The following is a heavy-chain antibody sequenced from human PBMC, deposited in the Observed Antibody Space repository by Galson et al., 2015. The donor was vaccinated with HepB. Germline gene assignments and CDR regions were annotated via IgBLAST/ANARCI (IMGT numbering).Heavy chain of an antibody. CDR2: ISAYNGNT. D-gene: IGHD5-12*01. CDR3: ARTDGPHAGGYEPYYYGMDV. CDR1: GYTFTSYG. J-gene: IGHJ6*02. Sequence: SVKVSCKASGYTFTSYGISWVRQAPGQGLEWMGWISAYNGNTNYAQKLQGRVTMTTDTSTSTAYMELRSLRSDDTAVYYCARTDGPHAGGYEPYYYGMDVWGQGTTVTVSS. V-gene: IGHV1-18*01.